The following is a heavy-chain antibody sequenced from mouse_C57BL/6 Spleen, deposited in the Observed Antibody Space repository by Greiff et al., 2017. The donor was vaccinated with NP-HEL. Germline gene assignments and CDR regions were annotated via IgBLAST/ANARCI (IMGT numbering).Heavy chain of an antibody. CDR1: GFTFSSYA. CDR3: TRVPLTTVVAGGYFDV. J-gene: IGHJ1*03. D-gene: IGHD1-1*01. CDR2: ISSGGDYI. Sequence: EVQGVESGEGLVKPGGSLKLSCAASGFTFSSYAMSWVRQTPEKRLEWVAYISSGGDYIYYADTVNGRFTISRDNARNTLYLQMSSLKSEDTAMYYCTRVPLTTVVAGGYFDVWGTGTTVTVSS. V-gene: IGHV5-9-1*02.